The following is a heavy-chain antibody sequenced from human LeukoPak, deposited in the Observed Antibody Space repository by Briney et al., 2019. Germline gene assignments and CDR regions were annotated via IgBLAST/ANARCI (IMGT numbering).Heavy chain of an antibody. CDR3: AKGGVYGDYYFDY. D-gene: IGHD4-17*01. V-gene: IGHV3-23*01. CDR1: GFTFSSYA. Sequence: TGGSLRLSCAASGFTFSSYAMSWVRQAPGKGLEWVSVVSGSGGGTYYADSVKGRFAISGDNSKNTVYLQMNSLRAEDTALYYCAKGGVYGDYYFDYWGQGTLVTVSS. J-gene: IGHJ4*02. CDR2: VSGSGGGT.